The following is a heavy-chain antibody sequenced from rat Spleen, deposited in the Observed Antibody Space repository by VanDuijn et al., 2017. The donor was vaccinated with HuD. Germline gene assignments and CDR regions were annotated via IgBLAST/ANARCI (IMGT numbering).Heavy chain of an antibody. D-gene: IGHD1-12*01. Sequence: QVQLKESGPGLVKPSETLSLTCTVSGFSLTSYHVSWVRQPPGKGLEWMGVIWGDGSTAYNSALKSRLSISRDTSKRQVFLKMSSLKTEDTATYYCARNPDYYDWGQGVMVTVSS. CDR2: IWGDGST. CDR1: GFSLTSYH. J-gene: IGHJ2*01. CDR3: ARNPDYYD. V-gene: IGHV2-32*01.